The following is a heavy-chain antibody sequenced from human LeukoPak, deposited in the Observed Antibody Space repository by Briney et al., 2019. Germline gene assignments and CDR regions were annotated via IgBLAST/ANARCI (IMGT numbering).Heavy chain of an antibody. CDR2: INHSGST. D-gene: IGHD5-18*01. CDR1: GGSFSAYY. Sequence: SETLSLTCAVYGGSFSAYYWSWIRQPPGKGLEWIGEINHSGSTNYNPSLKSRVTISVDTSKNQFSLKLNSVTAADTAVYYCARGRKYTSDYRVTELGSGYSDYWGQGTLVTVSS. CDR3: ARGRKYTSDYRVTELGSGYSDY. J-gene: IGHJ4*02. V-gene: IGHV4-34*01.